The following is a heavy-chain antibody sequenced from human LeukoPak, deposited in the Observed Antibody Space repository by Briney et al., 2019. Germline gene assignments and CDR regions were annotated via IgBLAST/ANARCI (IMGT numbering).Heavy chain of an antibody. J-gene: IGHJ1*01. CDR1: GFTFSSYW. V-gene: IGHV3-7*01. CDR2: IKQDGSEK. D-gene: IGHD3-22*01. Sequence: PGGSLRLSCAASGFTFSSYWMSWVRQAPGKGLEWVANIKQDGSEKYYVDSVKGRFTISRDNAKNSLYLQMNGLRAEDTAVYYCATYSSLNRREFQYWGQGTLLTVSS. CDR3: ATYSSLNRREFQY.